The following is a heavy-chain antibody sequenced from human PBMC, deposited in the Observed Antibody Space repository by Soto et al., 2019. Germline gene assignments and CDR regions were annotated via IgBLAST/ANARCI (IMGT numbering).Heavy chain of an antibody. Sequence: PGGSLRLSCAVPGFTFSNYGMNWVRQAPGKGLEWVSSIDSRGNYIFYVDSVRGRFTISRDNAKNSLYLQMDSLRAEDAAVYYCARTPCGATMVRGPYYYFDLWGRGTLVTVSS. V-gene: IGHV3-21*01. J-gene: IGHJ2*01. D-gene: IGHD3-10*01. CDR3: ARTPCGATMVRGPYYYFDL. CDR1: GFTFSNYG. CDR2: IDSRGNYI.